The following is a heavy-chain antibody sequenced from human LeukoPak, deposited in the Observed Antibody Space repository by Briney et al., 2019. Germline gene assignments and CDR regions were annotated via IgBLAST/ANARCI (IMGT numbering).Heavy chain of an antibody. CDR2: IYSGGST. J-gene: IGHJ6*02. Sequence: PGGSLRLSCAASGFTVSSNYMSWVRQAPGKGLEWVSVIYSGGSTYYADSVKGRFTISRDNSKNTLYLQMNSLRAEDTAVYYCARVPDDYVWGSYRYCGYGMDGWGQGSTVTVSS. CDR1: GFTVSSNY. CDR3: ARVPDDYVWGSYRYCGYGMDG. V-gene: IGHV3-66*01. D-gene: IGHD3-16*02.